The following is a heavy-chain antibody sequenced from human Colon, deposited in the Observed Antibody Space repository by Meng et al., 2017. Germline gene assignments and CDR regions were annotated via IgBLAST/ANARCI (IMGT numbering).Heavy chain of an antibody. CDR1: GGRFDNYA. J-gene: IGHJ4*02. D-gene: IGHD6-6*01. CDR2: ITHGVGTT. Sequence: VQLLQSGAEVKTPGPSVRVACKVSGGRFDNYAISWVGQAPGQGLVRVGGITHGVGTTNYAQRFQGRVTITTDRSAGTVFMQLNSLRFEDTAVYYCARDRRNYYLDFWGQGTLVTVSS. CDR3: ARDRRNYYLDF. V-gene: IGHV1-69*05.